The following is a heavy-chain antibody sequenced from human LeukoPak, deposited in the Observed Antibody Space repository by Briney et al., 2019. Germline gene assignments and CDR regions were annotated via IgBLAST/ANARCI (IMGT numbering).Heavy chain of an antibody. J-gene: IGHJ4*02. Sequence: SVTVSCLASGCTFSSYAISWVRQAPGKGLEWMGGIIPIFGTANYAQKFQGRVTITADKSTSTAYMELSSLRSDDTAVYYCARAGVNRGYFSLDYWGQGALVSVSS. CDR2: IIPIFGTA. V-gene: IGHV1-69*06. CDR1: GCTFSSYA. D-gene: IGHD3-22*01. CDR3: ARAGVNRGYFSLDY.